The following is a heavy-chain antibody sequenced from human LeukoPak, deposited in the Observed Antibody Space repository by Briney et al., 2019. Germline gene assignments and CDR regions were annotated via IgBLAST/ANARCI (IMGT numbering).Heavy chain of an antibody. V-gene: IGHV3-33*01. J-gene: IGHJ4*02. Sequence: GGPLRLSCAVSGFPFSTYGMHWVRQAPGKGLEWVGIIWYDGSGKYYGDSVKGRFTISRDNSKNTLYLQMNSLRAEDTAVYYCTILAVASDFDYWGQGTLVTVSS. CDR3: TILAVASDFDY. D-gene: IGHD6-19*01. CDR1: GFPFSTYG. CDR2: IWYDGSGK.